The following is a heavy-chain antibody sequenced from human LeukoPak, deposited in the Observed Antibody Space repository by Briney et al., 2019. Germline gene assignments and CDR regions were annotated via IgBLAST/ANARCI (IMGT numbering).Heavy chain of an antibody. D-gene: IGHD6-19*01. J-gene: IGHJ4*02. Sequence: PGRSLRLSCAASGFTFSSYGMHWVRQAPGKGLEWVAVISYDGGNKYYADSVKGRFTISRDNSKNTLYLQMNSLRAEDTAVYYCAKLAVAGILDYWGQGTLVTVSS. CDR1: GFTFSSYG. V-gene: IGHV3-30*18. CDR2: ISYDGGNK. CDR3: AKLAVAGILDY.